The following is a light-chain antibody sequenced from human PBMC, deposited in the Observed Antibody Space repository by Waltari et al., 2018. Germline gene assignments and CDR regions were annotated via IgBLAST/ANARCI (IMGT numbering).Light chain of an antibody. J-gene: IGLJ2*01. CDR1: NSHRGTNL. V-gene: IGLV1-44*01. Sequence: QSVLTQPPAASGTPGQRVTLSCSGDNSHRGTNLVHWYQQVPGAAPTPLIFRNNQRPSGVPDRFSGSKSGTSASLAITGLRSEDEAVYYCASWDGSMNGDWVFGGGTTLTVL. CDR3: ASWDGSMNGDWV. CDR2: RNN.